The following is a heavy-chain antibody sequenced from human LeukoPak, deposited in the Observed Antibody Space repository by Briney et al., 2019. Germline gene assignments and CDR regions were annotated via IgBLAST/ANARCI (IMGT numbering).Heavy chain of an antibody. CDR3: SRGVAYNYGTDY. CDR2: IYYSGST. CDR1: GGSISSGGYY. V-gene: IGHV4-31*03. Sequence: SQTLSLTCTVSGGSISSGGYYWSWIRQHPEKGLEWIGHIYYSGSTYYNPSLKSRVTISLDTSKNQFSLKLSSVTAADTAVYYCSRGVAYNYGTDYWGQGTLVTVS. J-gene: IGHJ4*02. D-gene: IGHD1-1*01.